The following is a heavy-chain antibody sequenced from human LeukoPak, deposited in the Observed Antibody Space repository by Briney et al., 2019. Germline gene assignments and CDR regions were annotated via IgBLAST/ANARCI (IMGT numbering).Heavy chain of an antibody. V-gene: IGHV3-11*04. CDR3: ARDWGLDY. D-gene: IGHD3-16*01. J-gene: IGHJ4*02. Sequence: GGSLRLSCAASGFTFTDHYMSWVRQAPGKGLEWVSYISSGGDIIYYADSVKGRFTISRDNAKNSLYLQMNSLRAEDTAVYYCARDWGLDYWGQGTLVTVSS. CDR2: ISSGGDII. CDR1: GFTFTDHY.